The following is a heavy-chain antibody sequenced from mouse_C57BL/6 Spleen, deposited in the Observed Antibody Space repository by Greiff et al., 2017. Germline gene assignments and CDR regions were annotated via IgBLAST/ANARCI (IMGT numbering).Heavy chain of an antibody. CDR1: GYTFTDYY. Sequence: VQLQQSGPELVKPGAPVKISCKASGYTFTDYYMNWVKQSHGKSLEWIGDINPNNGGTSYNQKFKGKATLTVDKSSSTAYMELRSLTSEDSAVYYCAKGAMDYWGQGTSVTVSS. CDR3: AKGAMDY. V-gene: IGHV1-26*01. J-gene: IGHJ4*01. CDR2: INPNNGGT.